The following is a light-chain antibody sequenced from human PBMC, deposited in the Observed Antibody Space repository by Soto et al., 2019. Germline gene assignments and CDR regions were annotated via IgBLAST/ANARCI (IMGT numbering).Light chain of an antibody. J-gene: IGKJ1*01. CDR3: LQDYNYQWT. Sequence: AIQMTQSPSSLSASVGDRVTITCRASQGIRNDLGWYQQKPGKAPKLLIYAASSLQSGVPSRFSGSGSGTDFPLTISSLQPEDFATYYCLQDYNYQWTFGQGTKVEIK. V-gene: IGKV1-6*01. CDR1: QGIRND. CDR2: AAS.